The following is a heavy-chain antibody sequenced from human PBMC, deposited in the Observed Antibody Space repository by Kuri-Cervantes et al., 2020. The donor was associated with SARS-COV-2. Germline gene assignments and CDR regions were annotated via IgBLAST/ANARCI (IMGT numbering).Heavy chain of an antibody. CDR2: IIPILGIA. D-gene: IGHD3-3*01. CDR3: ARDVTYYDFWSGYQTVAYYYGMDV. J-gene: IGHJ6*02. CDR1: GGTFSSYA. V-gene: IGHV1-69*10. Sequence: SVKVSCKASGGTFSSYAISWVRQAPGQGLEWMGGIIPILGIANYAQKFQGRVTITEDKSASTAYMELSSLRSEDTAVYYCARDVTYYDFWSGYQTVAYYYGMDVWGQGTTVTVSS.